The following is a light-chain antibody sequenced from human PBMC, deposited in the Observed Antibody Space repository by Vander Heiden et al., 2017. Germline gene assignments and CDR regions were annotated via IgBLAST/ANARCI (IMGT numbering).Light chain of an antibody. Sequence: IWMTQSPSLLSASTGDRVTISCRVSQDINIYLAWYQQKPGKAPELLIYAASTFRSGVPSRFSGRGSGTDFTLTISSLQSEDFAAYYCQQYYNFPHAFGQGTKLEIK. J-gene: IGKJ2*01. CDR1: QDINIY. V-gene: IGKV1D-8*01. CDR2: AAS. CDR3: QQYYNFPHA.